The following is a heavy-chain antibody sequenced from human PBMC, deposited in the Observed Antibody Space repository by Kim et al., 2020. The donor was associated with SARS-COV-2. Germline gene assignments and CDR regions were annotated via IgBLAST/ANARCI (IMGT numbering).Heavy chain of an antibody. CDR2: ISSSSNYI. J-gene: IGHJ6*02. V-gene: IGHV3-21*01. D-gene: IGHD2-2*02. CDR3: AGRYGVYNYYYYGMAV. Sequence: GGSLRLSCAASGFTFSNYNMNWVRQAPGKGLEWVSSISSSSNYIYYADSVKGRFTISRDNAKNSLYLQMNSLRAEDTAVYYCAGRYGVYNYYYYGMAVWGQGTTVTVSS. CDR1: GFTFSNYN.